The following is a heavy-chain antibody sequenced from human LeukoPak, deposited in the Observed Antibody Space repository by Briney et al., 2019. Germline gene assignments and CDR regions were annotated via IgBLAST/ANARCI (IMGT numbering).Heavy chain of an antibody. CDR3: ARAHYYGSGSYNWFDP. J-gene: IGHJ5*02. CDR1: GGTFSSYG. CDR2: IIPIFGKA. V-gene: IGHV1-69*13. D-gene: IGHD3-10*01. Sequence: SVKVSCKASGGTFSSYGISWVRQAPGQGLEWMGGIIPIFGKANYAQKFQDRVTITADESTSTAYMELSSLRSEDTAVYYCARAHYYGSGSYNWFDPWGQGTLVTVSS.